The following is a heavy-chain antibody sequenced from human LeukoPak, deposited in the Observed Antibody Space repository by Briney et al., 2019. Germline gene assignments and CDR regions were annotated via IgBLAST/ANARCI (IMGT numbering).Heavy chain of an antibody. CDR2: IYYSGST. Sequence: SQTLSLTCTVPGGSISSGGYYWSWIRQHPGKSLEWIGYIYYSGSTYYNPSLKSRVTISVDTSKNQFSLKLSSVTAADTAVYYCARGVATVTYFQHWGQGTLVTVSS. V-gene: IGHV4-31*03. CDR1: GGSISSGGYY. J-gene: IGHJ1*01. CDR3: ARGVATVTYFQH. D-gene: IGHD5-12*01.